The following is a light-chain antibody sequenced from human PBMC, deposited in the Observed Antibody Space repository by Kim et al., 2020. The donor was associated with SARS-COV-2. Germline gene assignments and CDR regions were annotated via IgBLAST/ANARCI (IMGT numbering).Light chain of an antibody. V-gene: IGKV1-39*01. Sequence: SASVGDRVTVTSRASQSIRTYLHWYQQKPGNASKLLISAASSLPGGVPSRLSGSGSGTYFTLTINSLKPEDFATYYCKESYKTPRTLGQGTKLEI. CDR1: QSIRTY. J-gene: IGKJ2*01. CDR2: AAS. CDR3: KESYKTPRT.